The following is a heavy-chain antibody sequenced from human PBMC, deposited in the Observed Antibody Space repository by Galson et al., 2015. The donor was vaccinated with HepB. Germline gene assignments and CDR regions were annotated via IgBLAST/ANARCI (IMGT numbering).Heavy chain of an antibody. D-gene: IGHD3-22*01. CDR2: IIPIFGTA. CDR3: ARAGVSYYDSSGYYRGDY. V-gene: IGHV1-69*13. Sequence: SVKVSCKASGGTFSSYAISWVRQAPGQGLEWMGGIIPIFGTANYAQKFQGRVTITADESTSTAYMELSSLRSEDTAVYYCARAGVSYYDSSGYYRGDYWGQGTLVTVSS. CDR1: GGTFSSYA. J-gene: IGHJ4*02.